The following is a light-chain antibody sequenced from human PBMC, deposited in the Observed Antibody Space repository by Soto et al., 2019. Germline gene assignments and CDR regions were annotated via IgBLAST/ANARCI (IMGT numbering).Light chain of an antibody. CDR2: EAV. J-gene: IGLJ1*01. CDR3: KSYAGSNTYV. CDR1: KNDIGVYDF. Sequence: QSALTQPPSASGYPGQSVTISCTGTKNDIGVYDFVSWYQHHPGKAPRLTIYEAVQRPSGVPDRFSGSKSGNTASLTVSGLQAADEADYFCKSYAGSNTYVFGSGTKVTVL. V-gene: IGLV2-8*01.